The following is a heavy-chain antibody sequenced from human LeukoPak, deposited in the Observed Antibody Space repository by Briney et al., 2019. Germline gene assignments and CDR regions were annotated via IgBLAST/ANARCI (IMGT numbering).Heavy chain of an antibody. Sequence: PGGSLRLSCSSYGFTFGDHAMSWVRQAPGKGLEWVGFIRSRAYGGTTEYAASVKSRFNISRDDSKGIAYLQMNSLKIEDTAVYYCMDVWGQGTTVIVSS. V-gene: IGHV3-49*04. J-gene: IGHJ6*02. CDR3: MDV. CDR1: GFTFGDHA. CDR2: IRSRAYGGTT.